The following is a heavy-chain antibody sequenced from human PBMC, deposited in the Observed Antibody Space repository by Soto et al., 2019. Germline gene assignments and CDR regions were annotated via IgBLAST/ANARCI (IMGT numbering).Heavy chain of an antibody. Sequence: GGSLRLSCAASGFTFSNAWMSWVRQAQGKGLEWVGRIKSKTDGGTTDYAAPVKGRFTISRDDSKNTLYLQMNSLKTEDTAVYYCTTDSGSTYFFWSGYYPYYYYYMDVWGKGTTVTVSS. D-gene: IGHD3-3*01. CDR1: GFTFSNAW. V-gene: IGHV3-15*01. CDR2: IKSKTDGGTT. CDR3: TTDSGSTYFFWSGYYPYYYYYMDV. J-gene: IGHJ6*03.